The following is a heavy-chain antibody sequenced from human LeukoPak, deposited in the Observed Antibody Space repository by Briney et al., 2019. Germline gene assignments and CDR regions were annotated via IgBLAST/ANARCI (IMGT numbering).Heavy chain of an antibody. CDR2: ISGYNGKT. CDR1: GHTFTSYG. D-gene: IGHD3-16*01. J-gene: IGHJ5*01. Sequence: GASVKVSCKASGHTFTSYGISWVRQAPGQGLEWMGWISGYNGKTKYAQKLQGRVTMTTDTSTSTVYMELRSLRSDDTAVYYCARVGSGLRVSGWFDSWGQGTLVTVSS. V-gene: IGHV1-18*01. CDR3: ARVGSGLRVSGWFDS.